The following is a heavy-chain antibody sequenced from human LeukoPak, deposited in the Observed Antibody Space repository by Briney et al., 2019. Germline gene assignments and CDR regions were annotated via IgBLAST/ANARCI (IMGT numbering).Heavy chain of an antibody. Sequence: PSETLSLTCTVSGGSISNYYWSWIRQPAGKGLEWIGRIYSSGTTIYNPSLKSRVTMSVDTSKNQFSLKLSSVTAADMAVYFCASGSSGYDPWGQGTLVTVSS. CDR3: ASGSSGYDP. CDR2: IYSSGTT. V-gene: IGHV4-4*07. CDR1: GGSISNYY. J-gene: IGHJ5*02. D-gene: IGHD5-12*01.